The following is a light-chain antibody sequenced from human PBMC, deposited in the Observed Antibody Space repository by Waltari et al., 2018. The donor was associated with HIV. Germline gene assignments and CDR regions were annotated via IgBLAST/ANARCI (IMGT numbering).Light chain of an antibody. Sequence: QSALTQPPSASGSPGQSVTISCTGTSSDVGNYNYVSWYQQHPGKAPKLMIYEVNKRPSGVPYRFSGSKSGNTASLTVSGLQAEDEAEYYCSSYAATNTLVFGGGTKVTVL. J-gene: IGLJ3*02. CDR2: EVN. V-gene: IGLV2-8*01. CDR3: SSYAATNTLV. CDR1: SSDVGNYNY.